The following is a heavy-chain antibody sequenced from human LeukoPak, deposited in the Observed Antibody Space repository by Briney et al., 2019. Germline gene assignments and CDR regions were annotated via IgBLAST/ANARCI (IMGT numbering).Heavy chain of an antibody. Sequence: GSLRLSCAASGFTFSTYEMNWVRQAPGKGLEWVSYISSSGSMIYYADSVEGRFTVSRDNAKNSLYLQMNSLTVEDTAVYYCAREVADCGGDCLAPWGQGTLVTVSS. J-gene: IGHJ5*02. D-gene: IGHD2-21*02. CDR1: GFTFSTYE. V-gene: IGHV3-48*03. CDR2: ISSSGSMI. CDR3: AREVADCGGDCLAP.